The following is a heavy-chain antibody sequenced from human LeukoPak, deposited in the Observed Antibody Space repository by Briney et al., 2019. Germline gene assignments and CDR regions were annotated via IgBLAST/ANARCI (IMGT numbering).Heavy chain of an antibody. CDR3: AKDTGDGSYLDFDY. CDR1: GGSFSGYY. D-gene: IGHD1-26*01. J-gene: IGHJ4*02. CDR2: ISGSGGST. V-gene: IGHV3-23*01. Sequence: ETLSLTCAVYGGSFSGYYWSGVRQAPGKGLEWVSAISGSGGSTYYADSVKGLFTNSRNNSKNTLYLQMNSLRAEDTAVYYCAKDTGDGSYLDFDYWGQGTLVTVSS.